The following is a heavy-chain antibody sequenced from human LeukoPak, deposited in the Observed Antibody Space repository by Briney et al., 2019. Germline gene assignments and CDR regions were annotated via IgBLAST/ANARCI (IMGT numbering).Heavy chain of an antibody. Sequence: ASVKVSCKTSGYPFANFAISWVRQARGQGLEWVGWISGDKGPTYYAPKLQDRVTLTTDSSTSTAYMELRNLRPDDTAVYYCATDVVVVAATDAFDIWGQGTMVTVSS. CDR1: GYPFANFA. J-gene: IGHJ3*02. V-gene: IGHV1-18*01. CDR3: ATDVVVVAATDAFDI. D-gene: IGHD2-15*01. CDR2: ISGDKGPT.